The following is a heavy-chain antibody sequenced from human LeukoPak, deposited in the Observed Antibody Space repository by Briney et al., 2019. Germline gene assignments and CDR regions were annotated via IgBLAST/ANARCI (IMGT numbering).Heavy chain of an antibody. J-gene: IGHJ6*02. CDR1: GFIFSNYW. D-gene: IGHD2-8*01. Sequence: GGSLRLSCATSGFIFSNYWMSWVRQAPGKGLEWVANIKEDGSERYYVDSVKGRFTISRDNSKNTLYLQMNSLRAEDTAVYYCAKHVLMVYARSYYYYGMDVWGQGTTVTVSS. V-gene: IGHV3-7*03. CDR2: IKEDGSER. CDR3: AKHVLMVYARSYYYYGMDV.